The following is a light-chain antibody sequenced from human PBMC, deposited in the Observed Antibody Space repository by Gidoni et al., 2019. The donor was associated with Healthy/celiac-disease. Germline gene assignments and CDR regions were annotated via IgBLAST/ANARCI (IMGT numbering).Light chain of an antibody. Sequence: EIVLTQSPGTLSLSPGERATLSCRASQSVSSSYLAWYQQKPGQAPRLLIYGASSRPTGIPDRFSGSGSGTDVTLTISRLEPEDFAVYYCQQYGSSPRFTFGPGTKVDIK. CDR1: QSVSSSY. V-gene: IGKV3-20*01. CDR2: GAS. J-gene: IGKJ3*01. CDR3: QQYGSSPRFT.